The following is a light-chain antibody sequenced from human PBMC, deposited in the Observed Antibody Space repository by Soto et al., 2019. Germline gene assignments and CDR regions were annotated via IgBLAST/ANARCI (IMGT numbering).Light chain of an antibody. Sequence: DIQMTQSPSSLSASVGDRVTITCRASQSISRYLNWYQQKPGKAPKLLIYAASSLQSGVPSRFSGSGSGTDFTLTISSLQPDDFATYYCQQYNSYSWTFGQGTKVDIK. CDR1: QSISRY. CDR3: QQYNSYSWT. J-gene: IGKJ1*01. CDR2: AAS. V-gene: IGKV1-39*01.